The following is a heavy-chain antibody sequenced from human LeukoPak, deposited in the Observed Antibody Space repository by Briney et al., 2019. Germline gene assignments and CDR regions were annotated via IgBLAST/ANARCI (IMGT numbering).Heavy chain of an antibody. J-gene: IGHJ4*02. Sequence: SETLSLTCTVSGGSISSSSYYWGWIRQPPGKGLEWIGSIYYSGITTYNPSLKSRVTISVDSSKSQFSLKLNSVTAADTAVYYCARSGGYSSSWSLWGQGTLVTVSS. CDR1: GGSISSSSYY. CDR3: ARSGGYSSSWSL. V-gene: IGHV4-39*07. CDR2: IYYSGIT. D-gene: IGHD6-13*01.